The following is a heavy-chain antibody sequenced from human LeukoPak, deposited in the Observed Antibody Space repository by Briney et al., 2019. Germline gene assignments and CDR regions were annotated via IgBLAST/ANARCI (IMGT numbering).Heavy chain of an antibody. CDR1: GYTFTGYY. CDR3: ARGPYYDILTGYYLGLDY. V-gene: IGHV1-2*02. CDR2: INPNSGGT. D-gene: IGHD3-9*01. J-gene: IGHJ4*02. Sequence: ASVKVSCKASGYTFTGYYMHWVRQAPGQGLEWMGWINPNSGGTNYAQKFQGRVTMTRDTSISTAYMELSRLRSDDTAVYYCARGPYYDILTGYYLGLDYWGQGTLVTVSS.